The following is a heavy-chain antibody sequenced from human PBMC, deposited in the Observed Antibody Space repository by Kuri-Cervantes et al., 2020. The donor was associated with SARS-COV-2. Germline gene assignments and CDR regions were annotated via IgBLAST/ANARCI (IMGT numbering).Heavy chain of an antibody. D-gene: IGHD5-18*01. CDR3: VGKPGTAMVRGMDV. V-gene: IGHV4-59*12. J-gene: IGHJ6*02. Sequence: SETLSLTCTVSDDSISSYYWSWIRQPPGKGLEWIGYIYYSGSTNVNPSLKSRVTILLDTSKKQISVKLSSVTAADTAVYYCVGKPGTAMVRGMDVWGQGTTVTVSS. CDR1: DDSISSYY. CDR2: IYYSGST.